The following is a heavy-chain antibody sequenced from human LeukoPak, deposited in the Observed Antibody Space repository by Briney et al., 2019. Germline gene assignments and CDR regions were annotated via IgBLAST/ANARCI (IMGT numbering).Heavy chain of an antibody. Sequence: GGALRDSCAASVWIFSKYVMHAVRPAPSKGGEGVAVIWFDGSNEDYADSVKGRFTISRDNSKNTLFLQMNSLRAEDTAVYYCAKVVPFALGFDYWGQGTLVTVSS. CDR1: VWIFSKYV. J-gene: IGHJ4*02. D-gene: IGHD3/OR15-3a*01. CDR3: AKVVPFALGFDY. V-gene: IGHV3-33*06. CDR2: IWFDGSNE.